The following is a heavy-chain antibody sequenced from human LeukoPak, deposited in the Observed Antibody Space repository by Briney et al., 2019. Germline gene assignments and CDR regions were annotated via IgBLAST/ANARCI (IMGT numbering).Heavy chain of an antibody. CDR2: IYWDDDK. CDR1: GGSISPYYW. D-gene: IGHD6-13*01. Sequence: TLSLTCTVSGGSISPYYWSWIRQPPGKALEWLALIYWDDDKRYSPSLKSRLTITKDTSKNQVVLTMTNMDPVDTATYYCARLTSWYVPFKYWGQGTLVTVSS. CDR3: ARLTSWYVPFKY. V-gene: IGHV2-5*08. J-gene: IGHJ4*02.